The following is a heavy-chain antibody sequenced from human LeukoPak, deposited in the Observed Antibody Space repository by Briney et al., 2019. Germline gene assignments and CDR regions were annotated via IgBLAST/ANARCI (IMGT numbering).Heavy chain of an antibody. CDR3: AKDPVGYGGNYFDY. V-gene: IGHV3-43D*03. D-gene: IGHD4-23*01. J-gene: IGHJ4*02. Sequence: GGSLRLSCAASGFTFDEYAMHWVRQAPGKGLEWVSLISWDGGSTYYADSVKGRFTISRDNSKNSLHLQMNSLRAEDTALYYCAKDPVGYGGNYFDYWGQGTLVTVSS. CDR2: ISWDGGST. CDR1: GFTFDEYA.